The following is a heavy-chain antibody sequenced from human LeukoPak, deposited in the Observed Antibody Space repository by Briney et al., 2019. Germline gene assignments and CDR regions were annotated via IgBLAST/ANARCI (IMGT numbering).Heavy chain of an antibody. CDR3: ARGVGYSSGWGTFDY. V-gene: IGHV3-13*01. Sequence: PGGSLRLSCAASGFTFSSYDMHWVRQATGKGLEWVSAIGTAGDTYYPGSVKGRFTISRENAKNSLYLQMNSLRAGDTAVYYCARGVGYSSGWGTFDYWGQGTLVTVSS. CDR2: IGTAGDT. J-gene: IGHJ4*02. CDR1: GFTFSSYD. D-gene: IGHD6-19*01.